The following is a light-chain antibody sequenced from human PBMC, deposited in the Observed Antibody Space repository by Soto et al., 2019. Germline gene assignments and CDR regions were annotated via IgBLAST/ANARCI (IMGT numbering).Light chain of an antibody. CDR3: QQYYSTPYT. J-gene: IGKJ2*01. CDR2: WAS. V-gene: IGKV4-1*01. Sequence: DIVMTQSPDSLAASLGARATINCKSSQSVLYSSNTKNYLAWYQQKPGQPPKLLIYWASTRESGVPDRFSGSGSGTDFTLTISSLQAEDVAVYYCQQYYSTPYTFGQGTKLEIK. CDR1: QSVLYSSNTKNY.